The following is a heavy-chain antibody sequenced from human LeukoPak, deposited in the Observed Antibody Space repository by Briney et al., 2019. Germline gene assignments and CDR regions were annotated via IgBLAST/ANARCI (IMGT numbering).Heavy chain of an antibody. CDR3: AGTRQQLAHYYYYYMDV. CDR2: IYTSGST. J-gene: IGHJ6*03. V-gene: IGHV4-61*02. CDR1: GGSISSGSYY. D-gene: IGHD6-13*01. Sequence: PSETLSLTCTVSGGSISSGSYYWSWIRQPAGKGLEWIGRIYTSGSTNYNPSLKSRVTISVDTSKNQFSLKLSSVTAADTAVYYCAGTRQQLAHYYYYYMDVWGKGTTVTVSS.